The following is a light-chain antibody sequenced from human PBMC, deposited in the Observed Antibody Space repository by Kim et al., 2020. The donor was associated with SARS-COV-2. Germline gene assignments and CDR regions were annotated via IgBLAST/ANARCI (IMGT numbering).Light chain of an antibody. CDR1: ELPKQY. V-gene: IGLV3-25*03. CDR3: QSADTFNSYDVV. J-gene: IGLJ2*01. Sequence: SYELTQPPSVSVSPGQTARISCSGDELPKQYAYWYQQKPGQAPVLVIYQDNKRPSGIPERFSGSGMGTIVTLTITSVQPEDEADYYCQSADTFNSYDVVFGGGTKLTVL. CDR2: QDN.